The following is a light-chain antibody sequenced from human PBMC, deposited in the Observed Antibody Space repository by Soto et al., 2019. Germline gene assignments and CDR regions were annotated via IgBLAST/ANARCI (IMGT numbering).Light chain of an antibody. CDR2: AAS. V-gene: IGKV1-6*01. Sequence: AIQMTQSPSSLSASVGDRVTITCRASQGIRNDLDWFQQKPGKAPKLLISAASNLQSGVPARFSGSGSGTDFTLTISSLQPEDFATYYCLQKYFYPFTFGPGTKVDIK. J-gene: IGKJ3*01. CDR3: LQKYFYPFT. CDR1: QGIRND.